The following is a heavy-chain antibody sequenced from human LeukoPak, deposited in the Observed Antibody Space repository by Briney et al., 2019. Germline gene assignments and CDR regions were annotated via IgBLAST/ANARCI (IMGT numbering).Heavy chain of an antibody. Sequence: PGGSLRISCAASGFTLSGSWMSGVRQAPGKGLEWVANIKHDGSETDYVDSVKGRFTISRDNAKNSLYLQMNNLRAEDTAVYYCARDPRYCSSIICSQPFDYWGQGTLVTVSS. CDR2: IKHDGSET. J-gene: IGHJ4*02. CDR3: ARDPRYCSSIICSQPFDY. D-gene: IGHD2-2*01. CDR1: GFTLSGSW. V-gene: IGHV3-7*01.